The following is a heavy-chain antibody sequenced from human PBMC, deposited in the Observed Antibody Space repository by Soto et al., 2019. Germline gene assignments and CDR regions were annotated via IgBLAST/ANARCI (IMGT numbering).Heavy chain of an antibody. V-gene: IGHV3-30*18. CDR3: AKGALWFGELLRLDALDI. CDR1: GFTFSSYG. J-gene: IGHJ3*02. CDR2: ISYDGSNK. D-gene: IGHD3-10*01. Sequence: QVQLVESGGGVVQPGRSLRLSCAASGFTFSSYGMHWVRQAPGKGLEWVAVISYDGSNKYYADSVKGRFTISRDNSKNTLYLQMNSLRAEDTAVYYCAKGALWFGELLRLDALDIWGQGTMVTVSS.